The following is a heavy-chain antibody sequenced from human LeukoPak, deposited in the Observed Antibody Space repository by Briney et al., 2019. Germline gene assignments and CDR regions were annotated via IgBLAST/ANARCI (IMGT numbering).Heavy chain of an antibody. Sequence: APGRPSCKASRYTVTRYDIHSVPQSAGHQLRCWGWINLNIGGAKSAPKLQGRVTMTSETSIRTAYMELSRLRSDDTAVYYCARVHKYYDFWSGYPDYWGQGTLVTVSS. D-gene: IGHD3-3*01. J-gene: IGHJ4*02. V-gene: IGHV1-2*02. CDR1: RYTVTRYD. CDR2: INLNIGGA. CDR3: ARVHKYYDFWSGYPDY.